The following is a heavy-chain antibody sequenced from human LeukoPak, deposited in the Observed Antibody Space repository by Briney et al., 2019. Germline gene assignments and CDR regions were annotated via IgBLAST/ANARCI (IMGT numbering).Heavy chain of an antibody. J-gene: IGHJ4*02. CDR3: AREGIVVVSAAMN. V-gene: IGHV4-30-4*01. CDR2: IYYSGST. D-gene: IGHD2-2*01. CDR1: SGSISSGDYY. Sequence: SETLSLTCTVSSGSISSGDYYCRWIRQPPGKGVGWIGYIYYSGSTYYIPSLNSRVTISVDTSKNQFSLKLSSVTAADTAVYYCAREGIVVVSAAMNWGQGTLVTVSS.